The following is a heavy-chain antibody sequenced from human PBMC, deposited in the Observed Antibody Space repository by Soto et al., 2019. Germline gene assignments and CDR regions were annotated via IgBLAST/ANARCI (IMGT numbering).Heavy chain of an antibody. J-gene: IGHJ6*02. CDR3: AREWNYDFWSGYYLSYGMDV. CDR1: GDSVSSNSAA. D-gene: IGHD3-3*01. Sequence: SQTLSLTCAISGDSVSSNSAAWTWLRQSPSRGLEWLGRTYYRSKWYNDYAVSVKSRITINPDTSKNQFSLQLNSVTPEDTAVYYCAREWNYDFWSGYYLSYGMDVWGQGTTVTVSS. CDR2: TYYRSKWYN. V-gene: IGHV6-1*01.